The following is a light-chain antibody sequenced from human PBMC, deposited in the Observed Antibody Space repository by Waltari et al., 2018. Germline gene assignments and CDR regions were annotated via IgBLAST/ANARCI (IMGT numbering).Light chain of an antibody. CDR1: VLAKKY. CDR2: KDR. Sequence: SYELTQPSSVSVSPGQTARITCSGDVLAKKYARWFQQKPGQAPVVVIYKDRERPSGIPERFPGSSSGTTVTLTISGAQVEDEGDYYCYSATDNYRVFGGGTKLTVL. J-gene: IGLJ3*02. V-gene: IGLV3-27*01. CDR3: YSATDNYRV.